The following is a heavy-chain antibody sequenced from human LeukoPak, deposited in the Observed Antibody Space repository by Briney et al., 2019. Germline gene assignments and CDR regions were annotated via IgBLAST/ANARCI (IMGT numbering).Heavy chain of an antibody. CDR1: GGSISSYY. Sequence: SETLSLTCTVSGGSISSYYWSWIRQPPGKGLEWIGYIYYSGSTNYNPSLKSRVTISVDTSKNQFSLKLSSVTAADTAVYYCARDSKGYYASGFYGMDVWGQGTMVTVSS. CDR3: ARDSKGYYASGFYGMDV. CDR2: IYYSGST. V-gene: IGHV4-59*12. J-gene: IGHJ6*02. D-gene: IGHD3-10*01.